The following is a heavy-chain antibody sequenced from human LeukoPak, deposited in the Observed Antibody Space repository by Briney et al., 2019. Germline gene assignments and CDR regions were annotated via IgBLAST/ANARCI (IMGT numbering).Heavy chain of an antibody. CDR1: GYTFTGYY. D-gene: IGHD6-6*01. J-gene: IGHJ4*02. CDR3: ARAQSRQLVAPSY. CDR2: INPNSGGT. V-gene: IGHV1-2*02. Sequence: EASVKVSCKASGYTFTGYYMHWVRQAPGQGLAWMGWINPNSGGTNYAQKFQGRVTMTRDTSINTAYMELSRLRSDDTAVYYCARAQSRQLVAPSYWGQGTLVTVSS.